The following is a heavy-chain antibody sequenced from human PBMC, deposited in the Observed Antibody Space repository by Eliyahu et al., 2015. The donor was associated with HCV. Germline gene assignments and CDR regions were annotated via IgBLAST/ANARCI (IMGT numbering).Heavy chain of an antibody. Sequence: QVQLVQSGAEVKXPGSSVKVSCXASGGXFRXYAIGWVRQAPGQGLEWMGGIIPIFGTAKYAPKFQGRVTITADESTSTGYMDLSSLGSEDTAVYYCAREGSLPKGAFDIWGQGTMLTVSS. CDR2: IIPIFGTA. D-gene: IGHD3-10*01. J-gene: IGHJ3*02. CDR1: GGXFRXYA. CDR3: AREGSLPKGAFDI. V-gene: IGHV1-69*01.